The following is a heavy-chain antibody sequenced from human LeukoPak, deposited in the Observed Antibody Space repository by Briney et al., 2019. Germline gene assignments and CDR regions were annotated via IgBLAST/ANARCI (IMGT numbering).Heavy chain of an antibody. CDR2: ISAYNGNT. CDR3: ARGAIMIFGVDYYYMDV. J-gene: IGHJ6*03. Sequence: ASVKVSCKASGYTFTSYDYGISWVRQAPGQGLEWMGWISAYNGNTNYAQKLQGRVTMTTDTSTSTAYMELRSLRSDDTAVYYCARGAIMIFGVDYYYMDVWGKGTTVTVSS. CDR1: GYTFTSYDYG. V-gene: IGHV1-18*01. D-gene: IGHD3-3*01.